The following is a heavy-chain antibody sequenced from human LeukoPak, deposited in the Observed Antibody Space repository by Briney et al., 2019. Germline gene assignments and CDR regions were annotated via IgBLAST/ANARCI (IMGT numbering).Heavy chain of an antibody. Sequence: ASVKVSCKASGYTFTSYGISWVRQAHGQGLECMGWISAYNGNTNYAQKLQGRVAMTTDTSTSTAYMELRSLRSEVTAVYYCALGKAAAGTKLRAQLPGADAFDIWGQGTMVTVSS. CDR1: GYTFTSYG. CDR3: ALGKAAAGTKLRAQLPGADAFDI. J-gene: IGHJ3*02. D-gene: IGHD6-13*01. V-gene: IGHV1-18*01. CDR2: ISAYNGNT.